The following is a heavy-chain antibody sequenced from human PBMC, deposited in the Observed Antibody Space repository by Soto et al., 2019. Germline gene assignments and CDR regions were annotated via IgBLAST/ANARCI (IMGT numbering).Heavy chain of an antibody. V-gene: IGHV3-21*06. CDR2: ISSSSSYI. CDR3: ARDLSLFDY. CDR1: GFTFSSYR. D-gene: IGHD3-16*01. Sequence: EAQLVESGGGLVKPGGSLRHSCAASGFTFSSYRTNWVRQAPGKGLEWFSSISSSSSYIYYADSVKGRFTMSRDNAKNALYLQMNSMRAEDTAVYYCARDLSLFDYWGVGDLLTVSS. J-gene: IGHJ4*01.